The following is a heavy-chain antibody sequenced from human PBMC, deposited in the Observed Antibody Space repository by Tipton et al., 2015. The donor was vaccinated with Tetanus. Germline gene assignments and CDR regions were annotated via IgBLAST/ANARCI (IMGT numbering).Heavy chain of an antibody. CDR3: GRHFGEMLYAPFRFDP. CDR2: IDPGDSDT. CDR1: GYFFDTHW. D-gene: IGHD3-3*01. Sequence: QLVQSGAEMRKSGESLKTSCKTSGYFFDTHWIAWVRQMPGKGLEWMGIIDPGDSDTRYSPSFQGQVTMSGDRSTATAYLQWGSLKPSDAAIYYCGRHFGEMLYAPFRFDPWGQGTLVTVSS. J-gene: IGHJ5*02. V-gene: IGHV5-51*01.